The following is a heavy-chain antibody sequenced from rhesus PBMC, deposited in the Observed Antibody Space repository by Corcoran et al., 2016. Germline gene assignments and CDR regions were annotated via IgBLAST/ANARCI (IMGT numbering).Heavy chain of an antibody. CDR3: ASFFLVDY. D-gene: IGHD3-3*01. Sequence: QVQLQESGPGRVKPSETLSLTCAVSGGSISDEYYWSWNRQPPGKGLEWIGYINVIGGGTHYNPSLKKWVTIYITTSKTQLSLTLSSVTAADTAVYYCASFFLVDYWGQGVLVTVSS. CDR1: GGSISDEYY. J-gene: IGHJ4*01. CDR2: INVIGGGT. V-gene: IGHV4-106*01.